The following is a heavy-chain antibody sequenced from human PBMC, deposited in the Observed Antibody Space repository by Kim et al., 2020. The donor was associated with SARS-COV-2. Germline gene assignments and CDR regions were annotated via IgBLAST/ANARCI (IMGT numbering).Heavy chain of an antibody. V-gene: IGHV1-46*01. CDR3: ARAPSENYGMDV. J-gene: IGHJ6*02. Sequence: TYDQEYQGRVTMTRDTSTSTVYMELRRLTSEDTAVYYCARAPSENYGMDVWGQGTTVTVSS.